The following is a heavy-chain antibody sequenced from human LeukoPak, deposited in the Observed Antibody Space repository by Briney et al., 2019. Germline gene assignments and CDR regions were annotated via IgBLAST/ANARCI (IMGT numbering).Heavy chain of an antibody. Sequence: GGSLRLSCAASGFTFSRYGMHWVRQAPGKGLEWVAVVWYDASDKYYADSVKGRCTISRDNSKNTLYLQMNSLRAEDTAVYYCARGGQLWSPFDYRGQGTLVTVSS. CDR3: ARGGQLWSPFDY. V-gene: IGHV3-33*01. CDR2: VWYDASDK. J-gene: IGHJ4*02. D-gene: IGHD5-18*01. CDR1: GFTFSRYG.